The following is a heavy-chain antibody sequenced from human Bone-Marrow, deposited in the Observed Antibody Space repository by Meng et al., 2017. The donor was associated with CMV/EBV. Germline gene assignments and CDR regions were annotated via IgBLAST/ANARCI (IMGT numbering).Heavy chain of an antibody. Sequence: GESLKISCAASGFTFSSYAMSWVRQAPGKGLEWVSAISGSGGSTYYADSVKGRFTISRDNSKNTLYLQMNSLRAEDTAVYYCAKKHYYYGMDVWGQGTTVTGSS. J-gene: IGHJ6*02. CDR3: AKKHYYYGMDV. V-gene: IGHV3-23*01. CDR1: GFTFSSYA. CDR2: ISGSGGST.